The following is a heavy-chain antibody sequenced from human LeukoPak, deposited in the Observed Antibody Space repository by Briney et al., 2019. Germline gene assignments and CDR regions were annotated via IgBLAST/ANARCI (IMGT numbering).Heavy chain of an antibody. CDR2: IYSSGST. CDR1: GGSISTYY. J-gene: IGHJ2*01. Sequence: SETLSLTCTVSGGSISTYYWNWIRQPPGKGLEWIGFIYSSGSTNYNPALKSRVTILVDTSKNHFSLKLSSVTAADTAVYYCARDRGYDVLTGYYKHWYFDLWGRGTLVTVSS. V-gene: IGHV4-59*01. D-gene: IGHD3-9*01. CDR3: ARDRGYDVLTGYYKHWYFDL.